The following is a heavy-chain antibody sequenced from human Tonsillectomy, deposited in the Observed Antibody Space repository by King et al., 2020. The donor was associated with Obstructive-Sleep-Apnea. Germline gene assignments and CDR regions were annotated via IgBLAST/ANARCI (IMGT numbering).Heavy chain of an antibody. J-gene: IGHJ4*02. CDR3: AKDESSYYASGSYGYDY. V-gene: IGHV3-23*04. Sequence: VQLVESGGGLVQPGGSRRLSCAASGFTFSNYAMNWVRQAPGKGLECVSAISGSGGSTYYADSVKGRFRISRDNSKNTLYLQMNSLRAEDTAVYYCAKDESSYYASGSYGYDYWGQGTLVTVSS. CDR1: GFTFSNYA. D-gene: IGHD3-10*01. CDR2: ISGSGGST.